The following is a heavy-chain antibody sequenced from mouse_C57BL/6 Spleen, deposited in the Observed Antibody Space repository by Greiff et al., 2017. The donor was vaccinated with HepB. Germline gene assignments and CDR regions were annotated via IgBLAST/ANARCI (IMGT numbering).Heavy chain of an antibody. J-gene: IGHJ2*01. Sequence: QVQLQQPGAELVKPGASVKLSCKASGYTFTSYWMHWVKQRPGQGLEWIGMIHPNSGSTNYNEKFKSKATLTVDKSSSTAYMQRSSLTSEDSAVYYCARYPEYYFDDWGKGTTLTVSS. CDR3: ARYPEYYFDD. CDR2: IHPNSGST. V-gene: IGHV1-64*01. CDR1: GYTFTSYW.